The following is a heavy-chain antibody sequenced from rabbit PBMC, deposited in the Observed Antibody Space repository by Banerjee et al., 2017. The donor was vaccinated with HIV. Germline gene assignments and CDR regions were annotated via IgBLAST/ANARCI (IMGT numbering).Heavy chain of an antibody. CDR1: GFSFSSSYW. J-gene: IGHJ4*01. Sequence: QEQLEESGGDLVKPEGSLTLTCTASGFSFSSSYWICWVRQAPGKGLEWIACIYAGSSGSTYYASWAKGRFTISKTSSTTVTLQMTSLTAADTATYFCARDRANSGDSFFNLWGQGTLVTDS. CDR2: IYAGSSGST. CDR3: ARDRANSGDSFFNL. V-gene: IGHV1S45*01. D-gene: IGHD7-1*01.